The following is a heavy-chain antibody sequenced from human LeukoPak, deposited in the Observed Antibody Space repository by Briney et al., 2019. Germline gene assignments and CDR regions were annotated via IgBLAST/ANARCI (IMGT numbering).Heavy chain of an antibody. J-gene: IGHJ4*02. Sequence: PGGSLRLSCAASGFTFSSYEMSWVRQAPGKGLEWVSYISSSNSIKYYIDSVKGRFTISRDNAKNSLYLQMDSLRAEDTAVYYCAREHYYGSNFDYWGQGTLVTVSS. D-gene: IGHD1-26*01. CDR3: AREHYYGSNFDY. CDR2: ISSSNSIK. V-gene: IGHV3-48*03. CDR1: GFTFSSYE.